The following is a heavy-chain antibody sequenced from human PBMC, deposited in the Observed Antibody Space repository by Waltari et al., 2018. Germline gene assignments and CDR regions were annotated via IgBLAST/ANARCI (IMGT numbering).Heavy chain of an antibody. CDR1: GGSISSSSYY. CDR2: IYYSGST. J-gene: IGHJ4*02. CDR3: VRLRRSGVVIRQVFDY. V-gene: IGHV4-39*01. D-gene: IGHD3-3*01. Sequence: QLQLQESGPGLVKPSETLSLTCIVSGGSISSSSYYWGWIRQPPGKGLEWIGSIYYSGSTYYTPSLKSRVTISVDTSKNQFSLKLSSVTAADTAVYYCVRLRRSGVVIRQVFDYWGQGTLVTVSS.